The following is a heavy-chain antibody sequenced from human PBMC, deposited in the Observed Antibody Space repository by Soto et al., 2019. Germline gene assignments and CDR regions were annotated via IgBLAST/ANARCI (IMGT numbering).Heavy chain of an antibody. CDR3: ARSLKVLSGCFNP. V-gene: IGHV4-61*01. CDR1: GFSVSSVSYY. J-gene: IGHJ5*01. CDR2: IYYSGST. D-gene: IGHD6-19*01. Sequence: SETLSLTCAVSGFSVSSVSYYWNWIRQSPEKGLEWIGYIYYSGSTKYNPSLNSRVTMSVDTSKNQFSLKLISVTAADTAVYYCARSLKVLSGCFNPWGQGTLVTVSS.